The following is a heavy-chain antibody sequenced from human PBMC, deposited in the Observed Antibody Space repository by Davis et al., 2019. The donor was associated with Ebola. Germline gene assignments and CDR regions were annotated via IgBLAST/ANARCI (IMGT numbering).Heavy chain of an antibody. J-gene: IGHJ6*02. CDR2: IIPIFGIA. Sequence: SVKVSCKASGGTFSSYAISWVRQAPGQGLEWMGGIIPIFGIANYAQKFQGRVTITADKSTSTAYMELSSLRSEDTAVYYCARAGYCSSTSCQRYYYYYGMDVWGQGTTVTVSS. CDR3: ARAGYCSSTSCQRYYYYYGMDV. CDR1: GGTFSSYA. D-gene: IGHD2-2*03. V-gene: IGHV1-69*10.